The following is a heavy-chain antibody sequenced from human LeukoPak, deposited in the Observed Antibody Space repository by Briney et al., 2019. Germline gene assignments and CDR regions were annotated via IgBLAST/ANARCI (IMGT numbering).Heavy chain of an antibody. V-gene: IGHV1-24*01. J-gene: IGHJ3*02. CDR1: GYTLNELS. Sequence: GASVKVSCKVTGYTLNELSMHWVRQAPGKGLEWMGGFDPEDGETIYAQKFQGRVTMTEDTSTDTAYMELSSLRSEDTAVYYCATDLTLPMVRGVRIAFDIWGQGTMVTVSS. D-gene: IGHD3-10*01. CDR2: FDPEDGET. CDR3: ATDLTLPMVRGVRIAFDI.